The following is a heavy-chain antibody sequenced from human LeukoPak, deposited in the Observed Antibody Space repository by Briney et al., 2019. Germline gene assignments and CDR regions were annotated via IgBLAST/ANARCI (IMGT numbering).Heavy chain of an antibody. CDR2: IHYSGST. Sequence: SETLSLTCTVSGGSISSYYWNWIRQPPGKGQEWIGNIHYSGSTNYNPSLKSRVTMSVDTSKNQFSLRLSSVTAADTAVYYCAIAGSGTYYRFDYWGQGTLVTVSS. V-gene: IGHV4-59*01. J-gene: IGHJ4*02. CDR3: AIAGSGTYYRFDY. D-gene: IGHD3-10*01. CDR1: GGSISSYY.